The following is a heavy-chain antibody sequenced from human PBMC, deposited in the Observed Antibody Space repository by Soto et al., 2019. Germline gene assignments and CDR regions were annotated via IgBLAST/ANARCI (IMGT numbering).Heavy chain of an antibody. V-gene: IGHV4-39*01. J-gene: IGHJ4*02. CDR2: IYYSGST. Sequence: PSETLSLTCTVSGGSISSSSYYWGWIRQPPGKGLEWIGSIYYSGSTYYNPSLKSRVTISVDTSKNQFSLKLSSVTAADTAVYYCARHARGLDDSGQGTLVTVSS. CDR1: GGSISSSSYY. CDR3: ARHARGLDD.